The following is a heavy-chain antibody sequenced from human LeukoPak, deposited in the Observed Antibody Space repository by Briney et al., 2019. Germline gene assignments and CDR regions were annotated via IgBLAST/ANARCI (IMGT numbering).Heavy chain of an antibody. CDR3: ARDLSAVAGMYYFDY. J-gene: IGHJ4*02. D-gene: IGHD6-19*01. CDR2: ISSSSSYI. Sequence: GGSLRLSCAASGFTFSSYSMNWVRQAPGKGLEWVSSISSSSSYIYYADSVKGRFTISRDNAKNSLYLQMNSLRAEDTAVYYCARDLSAVAGMYYFDYWGQGTLVTVSS. V-gene: IGHV3-21*01. CDR1: GFTFSSYS.